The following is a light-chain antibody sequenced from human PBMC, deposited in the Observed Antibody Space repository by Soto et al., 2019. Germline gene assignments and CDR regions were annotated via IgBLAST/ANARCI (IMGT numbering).Light chain of an antibody. J-gene: IGKJ4*01. CDR1: ENVGTN. V-gene: IGKV3D-15*01. CDR2: GSS. Sequence: IVLTQSPATLSVSTGERVTLSCRASENVGTNLSWYQQRPGQPPRLLIYGSSTRATGISATFSGSGSRTEFTLTISSLQAEDSAVYYCQQYNNWGLSFGGGTRVEIK. CDR3: QQYNNWGLS.